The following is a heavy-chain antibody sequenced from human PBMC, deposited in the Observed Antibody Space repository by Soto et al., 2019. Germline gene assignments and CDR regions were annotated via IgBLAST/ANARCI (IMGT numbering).Heavy chain of an antibody. D-gene: IGHD3-9*01. CDR1: GYTFPCYD. CDR3: ARAGARRLLPQYDILNGYSQSYNYDMDD. V-gene: IGHV1-8*02. Sequence: ASVKVSCKASGYTFPCYDINWVRQATGQGLEWMGWMNPNSGNTGYAQKFQGRVTMTRNTSISTAYMELSSLRSEDTAVYYCARAGARRLLPQYDILNGYSQSYNYDMDDWGKGTTVTVSS. J-gene: IGHJ6*03. CDR2: MNPNSGNT.